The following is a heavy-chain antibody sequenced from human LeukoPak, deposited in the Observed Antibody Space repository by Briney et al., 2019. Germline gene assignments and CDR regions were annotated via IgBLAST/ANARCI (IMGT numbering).Heavy chain of an antibody. CDR3: ARFIAVAGKVRFDP. Sequence: SETLSLTCAVYGGSFSGYYWSWIRQPPGKGLEWIGEIIHSGSPNYNPSLKSRVTISVDTSKNQFSLKLSSVTAADTAVYYCARFIAVAGKVRFDPWGQGTLVTVSS. V-gene: IGHV4-34*12. J-gene: IGHJ5*02. CDR2: IIHSGSP. D-gene: IGHD6-19*01. CDR1: GGSFSGYY.